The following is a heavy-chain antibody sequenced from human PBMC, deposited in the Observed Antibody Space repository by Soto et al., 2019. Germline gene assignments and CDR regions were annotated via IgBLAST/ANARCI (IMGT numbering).Heavy chain of an antibody. CDR3: ARDPPYYYDSSGYHDAFDI. V-gene: IGHV1-69*06. CDR2: IIPIFGTA. J-gene: IGHJ3*02. Sequence: ASVKVSCKASGGTFSSYAISWVRQAPGQGLEWMGGIIPIFGTANYAQKFQGRVTITADKSTSTAYMELSSLRSEDTAVYYCARDPPYYYDSSGYHDAFDIWGQGTMVTVSS. CDR1: GGTFSSYA. D-gene: IGHD3-22*01.